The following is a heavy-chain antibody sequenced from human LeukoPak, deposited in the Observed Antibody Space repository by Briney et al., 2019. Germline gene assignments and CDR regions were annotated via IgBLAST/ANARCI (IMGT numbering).Heavy chain of an antibody. CDR2: ISDSGDNP. CDR3: ARDEGYFQH. V-gene: IGHV3-23*01. J-gene: IGHJ1*01. CDR1: GFSFSDYA. Sequence: GGSLRLSCAASGFSFSDYAMSWVRQAPGKGLEWFSAISDSGDNPYYADSVKGRFTLSRDNAKNTLYRQMNSLRAEDTAVYYCARDEGYFQHWGQGTLVTVSS.